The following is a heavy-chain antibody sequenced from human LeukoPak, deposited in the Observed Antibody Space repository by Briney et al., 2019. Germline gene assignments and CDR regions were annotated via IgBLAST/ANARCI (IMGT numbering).Heavy chain of an antibody. CDR3: ARRGTYYGSGSNWFDP. V-gene: IGHV4-59*08. D-gene: IGHD3-10*01. J-gene: IGHJ5*02. CDR1: GGSISSYY. CDR2: IYYSGST. Sequence: PSETLSLTCTVSGGSISSYYWSWIRQPPGKGLEWIGYIYYSGSTNYNPSLKSRVTISVDTSKNQFSLKLSSVTAADTAVYYCARRGTYYGSGSNWFDPWGQGTLVTVSS.